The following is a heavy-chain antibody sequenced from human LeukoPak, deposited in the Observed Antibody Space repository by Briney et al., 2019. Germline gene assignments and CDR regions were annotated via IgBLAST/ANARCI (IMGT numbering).Heavy chain of an antibody. J-gene: IGHJ4*02. Sequence: SETLSLTCTVSGGSISSYYWSWIRQPPGKGLEWIGYIYYSGSTNYNPSRKSRVSISVDTSKNQFSLKLSSVTAADTAVYYCARVSGYDWESFYDYWGQGTLVTVSS. CDR2: IYYSGST. V-gene: IGHV4-59*01. D-gene: IGHD5-12*01. CDR3: ARVSGYDWESFYDY. CDR1: GGSISSYY.